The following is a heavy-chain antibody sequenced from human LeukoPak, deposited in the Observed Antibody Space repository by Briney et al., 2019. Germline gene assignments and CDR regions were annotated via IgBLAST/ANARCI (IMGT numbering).Heavy chain of an antibody. V-gene: IGHV3-23*01. Sequence: GGSLRLSCAASGFTFSSYAMSWLRQAPGKGLEWVSAISGSGGSTYYADSVKGRFTIYRDNSKNTLYLQMNSLRAEDTAVYYCAKDTAVTAAFDIWGQGTMVTVSS. CDR1: GFTFSSYA. D-gene: IGHD4-11*01. CDR3: AKDTAVTAAFDI. CDR2: ISGSGGST. J-gene: IGHJ3*02.